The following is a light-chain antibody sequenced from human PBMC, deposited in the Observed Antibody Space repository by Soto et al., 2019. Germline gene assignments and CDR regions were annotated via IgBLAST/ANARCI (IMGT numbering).Light chain of an antibody. J-gene: IGLJ1*01. CDR1: SSDVGGYNC. V-gene: IGLV2-11*01. Sequence: QSFLTPSRSVSGSPGQSVTISCTGTSSDVGGYNCVSWYQQHPGKAPQLIIYDVTQRPSGVPDRFSGSKSGNTASLSISGLQAEDEADYYCCSHSASYTFVFGTGTKVTVL. CDR2: DVT. CDR3: CSHSASYTFV.